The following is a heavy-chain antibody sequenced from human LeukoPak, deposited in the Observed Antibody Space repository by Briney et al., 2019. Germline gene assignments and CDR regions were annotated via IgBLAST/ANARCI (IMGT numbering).Heavy chain of an antibody. V-gene: IGHV3-48*01. CDR2: ISSSSSTI. CDR3: ARDSSWYYFDY. J-gene: IGHJ4*02. CDR1: GFTFSSYS. D-gene: IGHD6-19*01. Sequence: GGSLRLSCAASGFTFSSYSMNWVRQAPGKGLEWVSYISSSSSTIYYADSVKGRFTISRDNAKNSLYLQMNSLRAGDTAVYYCARDSSWYYFDYWGQGTLVTVSS.